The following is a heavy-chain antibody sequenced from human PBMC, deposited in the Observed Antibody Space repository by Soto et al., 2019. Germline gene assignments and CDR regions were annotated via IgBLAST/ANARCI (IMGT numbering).Heavy chain of an antibody. V-gene: IGHV1-2*02. D-gene: IGHD4-17*01. CDR1: GYTFAAYY. CDR2: INPTSGGT. Sequence: SVKVSCKTSGYTFAAYYIHWIRQAPGQGLEWMGWINPTSGGTVYAQNFQDRVTMTRDTSISTAYMELRRLNSDDTAVYYCARDPDYGEYWGYFFDSWGQGTPVTVSS. CDR3: ARDPDYGEYWGYFFDS. J-gene: IGHJ4*02.